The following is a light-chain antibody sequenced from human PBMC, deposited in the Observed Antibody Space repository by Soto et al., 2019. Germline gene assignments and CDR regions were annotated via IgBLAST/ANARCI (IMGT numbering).Light chain of an antibody. CDR3: QQYNNWPPLT. Sequence: EIVMTQSPPTLSVSPGERATFSCRASQSVSSNLAWYQQKPGQAPRLLIYGASTRATGIPARFSGSGSGTEFTLTISSLQSEDFAVYYCQQYNNWPPLTFGQGTKVEIK. J-gene: IGKJ1*01. V-gene: IGKV3-15*01. CDR1: QSVSSN. CDR2: GAS.